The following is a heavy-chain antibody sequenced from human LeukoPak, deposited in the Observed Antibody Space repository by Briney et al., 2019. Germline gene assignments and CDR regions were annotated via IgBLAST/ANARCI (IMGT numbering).Heavy chain of an antibody. V-gene: IGHV4-59*08. CDR2: IYYSGST. D-gene: IGHD2-2*01. CDR1: GGSISSYY. Sequence: SETLSLTCMVPGGSISSYYWSCIRQPPGKGLEWIGCIYYSGSTNYNPSLKSRVTISVDTSKNQCSLKLSSVTAADTAVYYCARLDRVVPAQRSHYWGQGTLVTVSS. J-gene: IGHJ4*02. CDR3: ARLDRVVPAQRSHY.